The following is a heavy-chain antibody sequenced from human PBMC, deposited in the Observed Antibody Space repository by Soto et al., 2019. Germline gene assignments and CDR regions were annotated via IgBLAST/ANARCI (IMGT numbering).Heavy chain of an antibody. CDR3: ASGVARGVFNY. CDR2: ISSGGSA. J-gene: IGHJ4*02. D-gene: IGHD3-10*01. Sequence: EVQLVETGGGLIQPGGSLRLSCAASGFTVSSNYISWVRQAPGQGLEWVSLISSGGSAYYADSVKGRFTISRDNSKNTLYLQMNRRRAEDTAVYYCASGVARGVFNYWGQGTLVSVSS. V-gene: IGHV3-53*02. CDR1: GFTVSSNY.